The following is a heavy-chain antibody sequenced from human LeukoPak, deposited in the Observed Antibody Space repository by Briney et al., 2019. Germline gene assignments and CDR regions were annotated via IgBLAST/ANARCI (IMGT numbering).Heavy chain of an antibody. CDR1: GGTFSSYA. Sequence: ASVKVSCKASGGTFSSYAISWVRQAPGQGLEWMGGIIPIFGTANYAQKFQGRVTITTDESTSTAYMELSSLRSEDTAVYYCATMGSTYCSSTSCVNWGQGTLVTVSS. J-gene: IGHJ4*02. D-gene: IGHD2-2*01. CDR2: IIPIFGTA. V-gene: IGHV1-69*05. CDR3: ATMGSTYCSSTSCVN.